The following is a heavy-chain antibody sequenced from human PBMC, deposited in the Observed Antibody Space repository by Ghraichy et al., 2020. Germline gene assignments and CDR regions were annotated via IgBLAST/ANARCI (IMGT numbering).Heavy chain of an antibody. D-gene: IGHD6-13*01. CDR1: GFTFSSYS. J-gene: IGHJ4*02. Sequence: GGSLRLSCAASGFTFSSYSMNWVRQAPGKGLEWVSSISSSSSYIYYADSVKGRFTISRDNAKNSLYLQMNSLTAEDTAVYYCANHPGYSSSWADPHGDWGQGTLVTVSS. CDR3: ANHPGYSSSWADPHGD. V-gene: IGHV3-21*01. CDR2: ISSSSSYI.